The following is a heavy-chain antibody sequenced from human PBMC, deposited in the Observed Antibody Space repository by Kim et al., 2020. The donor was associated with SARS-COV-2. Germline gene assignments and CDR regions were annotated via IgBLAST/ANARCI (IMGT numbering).Heavy chain of an antibody. D-gene: IGHD1-20*01. CDR2: ISSSSSYI. CDR3: ARDLGSDNWWGYYYYGMDV. CDR1: GFTFSSYS. J-gene: IGHJ6*02. Sequence: GGSLRLSCAASGFTFSSYSMNWVRQAPGKGLEWVSSISSSSSYIYYADSVKGRFTISRDNAKNSLYLQMNSLRAEDTAVYYCARDLGSDNWWGYYYYGMDVWGQGTTVTVSS. V-gene: IGHV3-21*01.